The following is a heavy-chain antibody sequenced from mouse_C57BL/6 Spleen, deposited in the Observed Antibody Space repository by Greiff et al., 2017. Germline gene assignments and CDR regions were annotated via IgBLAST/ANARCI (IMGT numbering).Heavy chain of an antibody. CDR3: ASGIYYGNFYAMDY. V-gene: IGHV1-52*01. D-gene: IGHD2-1*01. CDR1: GYTFTSYW. Sequence: QVQLKQPGAELVRPGSSVKLSCKASGYTFTSYWMHWVKPRPIQGLEWIGNIDPSDSETHYNQKFKDKATLTVDKSSSTAYMQLSSLTSEDSAVYYCASGIYYGNFYAMDYWGQGTSVTVSS. CDR2: IDPSDSET. J-gene: IGHJ4*01.